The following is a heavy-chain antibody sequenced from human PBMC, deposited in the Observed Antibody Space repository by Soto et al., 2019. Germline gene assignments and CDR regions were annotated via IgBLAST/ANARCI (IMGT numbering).Heavy chain of an antibody. J-gene: IGHJ6*02. D-gene: IGHD2-15*01. CDR3: ARARPDSAGRSLGRRLDV. V-gene: IGHV4-61*01. Sequence: QVQLQESGPGLVKPSGTLSLICIVSGDSVTFGHHYWSWSRQPPGKGLDWIGHIFFTGAINYSPYLKSRVTMSVDSSKSQFSRNLTSVSAADSAIYSCARARPDSAGRSLGRRLDVWGQGTTVTVS. CDR2: IFFTGAI. CDR1: GDSVTFGHHY.